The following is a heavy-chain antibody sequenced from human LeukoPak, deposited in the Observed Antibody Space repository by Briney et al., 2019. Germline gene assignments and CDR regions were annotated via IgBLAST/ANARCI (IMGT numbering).Heavy chain of an antibody. Sequence: SETLSLTCTVSGGSISSSSYYWGWIRQPPGKGLEWIGSIYYSGSTYYNPSLKSRVTISVDTSKNQFSLKLSSVTAADTAVYYCAGSSGSSGYYQGESDWGQGTLVTVSS. CDR3: AGSSGSSGYYQGESD. D-gene: IGHD3-22*01. V-gene: IGHV4-39*07. CDR1: GGSISSSSYY. J-gene: IGHJ4*02. CDR2: IYYSGST.